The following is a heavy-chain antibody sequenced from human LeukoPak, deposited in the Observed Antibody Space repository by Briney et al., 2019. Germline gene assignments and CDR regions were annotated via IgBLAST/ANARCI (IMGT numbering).Heavy chain of an antibody. CDR1: GFSLSSYA. Sequence: PGGSLRLSCAASGFSLSSYAMSWVRHAPGKGLEWVSAISSTDAGTYHADSVRGRFTISRDSSKNTLYLQMNSLRAEDTAVYYCAKNFDYGDYLLEPTIYFGYWGQGTLVTVSS. V-gene: IGHV3-23*01. D-gene: IGHD4-17*01. CDR2: ISSTDAGT. CDR3: AKNFDYGDYLLEPTIYFGY. J-gene: IGHJ4*02.